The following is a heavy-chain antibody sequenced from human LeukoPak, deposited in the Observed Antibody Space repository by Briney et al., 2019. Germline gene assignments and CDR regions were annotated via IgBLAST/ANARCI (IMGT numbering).Heavy chain of an antibody. CDR2: IYYSGST. J-gene: IGHJ4*02. CDR3: ARGDGYNYGNFDY. D-gene: IGHD5-24*01. Sequence: PSETLSLTCTVSGGSISSGGHYWSWIRQHPGKGLEWIGYIYYSGSTYYNPSLKSRVTISVDTSKNQLSLKLSSVTAADTAVYYCARGDGYNYGNFDYWGQGTLVTVSS. CDR1: GGSISSGGHY. V-gene: IGHV4-31*03.